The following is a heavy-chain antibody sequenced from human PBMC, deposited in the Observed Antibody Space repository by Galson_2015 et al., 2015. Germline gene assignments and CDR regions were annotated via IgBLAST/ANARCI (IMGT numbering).Heavy chain of an antibody. J-gene: IGHJ6*02. D-gene: IGHD3-22*01. Sequence: SVKVSCKASGYTFTSYAMHWVRQAPGQRLEWMGWINAGNGNTKYSQKFQGRVTITRDTPASTAYMELSSLRSEDTAVYYCARYYYDSSGYYRGPYYGMDVWGQGTTVTVSS. V-gene: IGHV1-3*01. CDR3: ARYYYDSSGYYRGPYYGMDV. CDR1: GYTFTSYA. CDR2: INAGNGNT.